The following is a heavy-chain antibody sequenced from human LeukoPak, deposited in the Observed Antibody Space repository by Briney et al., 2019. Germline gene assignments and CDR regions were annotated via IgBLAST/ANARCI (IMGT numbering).Heavy chain of an antibody. D-gene: IGHD3-10*01. V-gene: IGHV1-69*05. CDR1: GGTFSSYA. CDR3: ARDATYTYYYGSGSYSENWFDP. J-gene: IGHJ5*02. CDR2: IIPIFGTA. Sequence: SVKVSCKASGGTFSSYAISWVRQAPGQGLEWMGGIIPIFGTANYAQKFQGRVTITTDESTSTAYMELSSLRSEDAAVYYCARDATYTYYYGSGSYSENWFDPWGQGTLVTVSS.